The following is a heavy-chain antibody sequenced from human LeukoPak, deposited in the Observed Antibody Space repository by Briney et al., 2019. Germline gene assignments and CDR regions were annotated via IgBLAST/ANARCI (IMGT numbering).Heavy chain of an antibody. V-gene: IGHV3-7*01. J-gene: IGHJ4*02. CDR1: GFTLSGYW. D-gene: IGHD7-27*01. CDR2: INLGGSAK. Sequence: GSLRLSCAASGFTLSGYWMNWVRQASGKGLEWVANINLGGSAKLYVDSVKGRFTISRDNAKNSLDLQMNSLKVEDTAVYYCAAWGKYNYWGQGTLVTVSS. CDR3: AAWGKYNY.